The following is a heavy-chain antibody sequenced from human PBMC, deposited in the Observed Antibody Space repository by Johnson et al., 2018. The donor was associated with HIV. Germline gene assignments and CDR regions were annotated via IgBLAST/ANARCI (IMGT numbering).Heavy chain of an antibody. J-gene: IGHJ3*02. CDR3: AKDLGGSYRAFDI. V-gene: IGHV3-13*01. D-gene: IGHD3-16*02. CDR2: IGTAGDT. CDR1: GFTFSSYD. Sequence: VQLVESGGGVVQPGRSLRLSCAASGFTFSSYDMHWVRQATGKGLEWVSAIGTAGDTYYPGSVKGRFTISRENAKNSLYLQMNSLRAGDTAVYYCAKDLGGSYRAFDIWGQGTMVTVSS.